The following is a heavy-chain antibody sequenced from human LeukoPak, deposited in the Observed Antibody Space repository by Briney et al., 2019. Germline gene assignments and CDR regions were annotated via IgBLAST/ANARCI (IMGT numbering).Heavy chain of an antibody. Sequence: SVKVSCKASGGTFSSYAIGWVRQAPGQGLEWMGRIIPILGIANYAQKFQGRVTITADKSTSTAYMELSSLRSEDTAVYYCASDCSSTSCYEYWGQGTLVTVSS. CDR2: IIPILGIA. V-gene: IGHV1-69*04. J-gene: IGHJ4*02. CDR1: GGTFSSYA. CDR3: ASDCSSTSCYEY. D-gene: IGHD2-2*01.